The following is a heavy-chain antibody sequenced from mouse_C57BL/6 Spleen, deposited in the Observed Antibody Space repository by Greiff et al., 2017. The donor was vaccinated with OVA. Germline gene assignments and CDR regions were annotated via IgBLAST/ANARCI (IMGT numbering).Heavy chain of an antibody. J-gene: IGHJ1*03. Sequence: QVQLQQSGAELARPGASVKMSCKASGYTFTSYTMHWVKQRPGQGLEWIGYINPSSGYTKYNQKFKDKATLTADKSSSTAYMQLSSLTSEDSAVYYCARVEGDGYYNWYFDVWGTGTTVTVSS. CDR1: GYTFTSYT. CDR2: INPSSGYT. V-gene: IGHV1-4*01. CDR3: ARVEGDGYYNWYFDV. D-gene: IGHD2-3*01.